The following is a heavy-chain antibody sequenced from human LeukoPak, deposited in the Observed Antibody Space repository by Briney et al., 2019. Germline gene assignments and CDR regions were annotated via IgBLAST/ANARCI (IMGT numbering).Heavy chain of an antibody. J-gene: IGHJ3*02. CDR2: IYYSGST. CDR1: GGSISSYY. Sequence: SETLSLTCTVSGGSISSYYWSWIRQPPGKGLEWIGYIYYSGSTNYNPSLKSRVTISVDTSKNQFSLKLSSATAADTAVYYCARGLGDYRNAFDIWGQGTMVTVSS. V-gene: IGHV4-59*01. D-gene: IGHD4-11*01. CDR3: ARGLGDYRNAFDI.